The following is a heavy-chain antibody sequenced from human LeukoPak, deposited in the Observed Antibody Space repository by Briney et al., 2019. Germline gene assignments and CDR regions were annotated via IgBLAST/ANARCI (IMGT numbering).Heavy chain of an antibody. Sequence: GGSLRLSCAASGFTFDDYAMHWVRQAPGKGLEWVSGISWNSGSIGYADSVKGRFTISRDNAKNSLYLQMNSLRAEDTALYYCARSTSNYYYYMDVWGKGTTVTVSS. J-gene: IGHJ6*03. CDR2: ISWNSGSI. V-gene: IGHV3-9*01. D-gene: IGHD2/OR15-2a*01. CDR3: ARSTSNYYYYMDV. CDR1: GFTFDDYA.